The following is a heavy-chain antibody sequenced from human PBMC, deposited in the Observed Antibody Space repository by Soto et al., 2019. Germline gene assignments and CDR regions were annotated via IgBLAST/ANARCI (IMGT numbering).Heavy chain of an antibody. CDR2: MNPNSGNT. CDR1: GYTFTSYD. CDR3: ARGPTGDYYYYYYMDV. J-gene: IGHJ6*03. Sequence: GASVKVSCKASGYTFTSYDINWVRHATGQGLEWMGWMNPNSGNTGYAQKFQGRVTMTRNTSISTAYMELSSLRSEDTAVYYCARGPTGDYYYYYYMDVWGKGSTVTVSS. V-gene: IGHV1-8*01.